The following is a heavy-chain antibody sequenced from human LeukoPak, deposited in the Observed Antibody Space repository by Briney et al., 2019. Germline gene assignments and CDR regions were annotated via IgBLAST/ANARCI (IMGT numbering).Heavy chain of an antibody. CDR2: INPNSGGT. CDR3: ARGEGSSIDY. V-gene: IGHV1-2*02. CDR1: GYTFTDYY. Sequence: GAAVKVSCKASGYTFTDYYMHWVRQAPGQGLEWIVWINPNSGGTNYAQKFQGRVTMTIDTSISTAYLEVTRLTSDDTALYYCARGEGSSIDYWGQGTLVTVSS. J-gene: IGHJ4*02. D-gene: IGHD6-13*01.